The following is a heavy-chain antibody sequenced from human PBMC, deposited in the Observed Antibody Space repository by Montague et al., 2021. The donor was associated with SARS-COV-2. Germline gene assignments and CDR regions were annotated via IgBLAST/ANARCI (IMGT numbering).Heavy chain of an antibody. CDR1: GGAISSSSYY. D-gene: IGHD3-16*01. CDR3: ARGGGDSRSPFDF. CDR2: IYHGGSTDT. V-gene: IGHV4-61*05. J-gene: IGHJ4*02. Sequence: SETLSLTCTVSGGAISSSSYYWGWSRQPGGKGLEWMGYIYHGGSTDTXYIASLKSRATITVDTSKSQLTLSLISVTAADTAVYYCARGGGDSRSPFDFWGQGSLVSVSS.